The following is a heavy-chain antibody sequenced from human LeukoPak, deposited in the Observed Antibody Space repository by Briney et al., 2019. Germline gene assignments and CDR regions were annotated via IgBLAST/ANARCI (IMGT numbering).Heavy chain of an antibody. CDR3: ARGRVRGYCSSTSCYYYCGMDV. V-gene: IGHV4-34*01. J-gene: IGHJ6*02. Sequence: SETLSLTCAVYGGSFSSYYWSWIRQPPGKGLEWIGEINHSGSTNYNPSLKSRVTISVDTSKNQFSLKLSSVTAADTAVYYCARGRVRGYCSSTSCYYYCGMDVWGQGTTVTVSS. CDR2: INHSGST. D-gene: IGHD2-2*01. CDR1: GGSFSSYY.